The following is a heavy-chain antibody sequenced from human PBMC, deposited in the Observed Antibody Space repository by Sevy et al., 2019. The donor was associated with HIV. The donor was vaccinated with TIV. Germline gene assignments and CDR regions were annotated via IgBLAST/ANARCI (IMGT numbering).Heavy chain of an antibody. CDR2: ISGSGGST. CDR3: AKGDRSFYGLDV. D-gene: IGHD3-22*01. J-gene: IGHJ6*02. V-gene: IGHV3-23*01. CDR1: GFTFSPYA. Sequence: GGSLRLSCAASGFTFSPYAMSWVRQAPGKGLEWVSAISGSGGSTYNADSVEGRFTISRDNSKNTLYLEMNSLRVEDPAVYYCAKGDRSFYGLDVWGQGTTVTVSS.